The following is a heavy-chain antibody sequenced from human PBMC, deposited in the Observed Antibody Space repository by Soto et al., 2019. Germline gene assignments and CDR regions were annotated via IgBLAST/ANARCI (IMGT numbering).Heavy chain of an antibody. V-gene: IGHV3-15*01. D-gene: IGHD2-15*01. CDR3: TVLKKGYCVGSTSYSLRFDP. CDR2: IKSESDGGTT. Sequence: EVQLVVSGGGLVTPGGSLRLSCAASRSTFINAWKAWVRQAPGKGLEWVAHIKSESDGGTTDYAAPVKGRFTISRDALKNTLFLQMNSLNTQDTSVYYCTVLKKGYCVGSTSYSLRFDPWGQGTLVTVSS. J-gene: IGHJ5*02. CDR1: RSTFINAW.